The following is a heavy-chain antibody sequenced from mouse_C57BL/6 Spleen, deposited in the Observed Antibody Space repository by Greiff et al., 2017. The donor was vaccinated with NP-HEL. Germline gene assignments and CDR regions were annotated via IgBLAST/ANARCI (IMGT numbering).Heavy chain of an antibody. CDR2: IDPSDSYT. Sequence: QVQLQQPGAELVKPGASVKLSCKASGYTFTSYWMQWVKQRPGQGLEWIGEIDPSDSYTNYNQKFKGKATLTVDTSSSTAYMQLSSLTSEDSAVYYCARPNWDGYFDVWGTGTTVTVSS. CDR3: ARPNWDGYFDV. J-gene: IGHJ1*03. V-gene: IGHV1-50*01. D-gene: IGHD4-1*01. CDR1: GYTFTSYW.